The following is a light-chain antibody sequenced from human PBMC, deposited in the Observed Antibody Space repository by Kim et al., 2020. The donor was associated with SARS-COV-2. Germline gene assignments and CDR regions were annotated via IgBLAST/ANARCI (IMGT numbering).Light chain of an antibody. CDR2: DAS. CDR3: QQRGNWPLT. CDR1: QSISTY. Sequence: LSQGEIATLSCGASQSISTYLNWYQQKPGQAPRLLIYDASNRAPGIPARFRGSGSGTDFTLIISSLEPDDFAVYYCQQRGNWPLTFGGGTKVDIK. V-gene: IGKV3-11*01. J-gene: IGKJ4*01.